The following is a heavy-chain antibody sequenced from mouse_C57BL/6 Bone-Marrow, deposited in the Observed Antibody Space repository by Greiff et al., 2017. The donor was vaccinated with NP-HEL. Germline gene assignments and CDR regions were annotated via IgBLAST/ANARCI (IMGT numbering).Heavy chain of an antibody. Sequence: VQLQQSGAELVRPGASVKLSCKASGYTFTDYYINWLKQRPGQGLEWIARIYPGSGNTYYNEKFKGKAPLTAEKSSSTAYMQLSSLTSADSAVYFCARSEDLYWGQGTTLTVSA. V-gene: IGHV1-76*01. J-gene: IGHJ2*01. CDR1: GYTFTDYY. CDR3: ARSEDLY. CDR2: IYPGSGNT.